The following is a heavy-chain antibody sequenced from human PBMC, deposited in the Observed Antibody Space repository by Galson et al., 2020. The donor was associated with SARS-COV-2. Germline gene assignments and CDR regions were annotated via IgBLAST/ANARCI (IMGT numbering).Heavy chain of an antibody. CDR3: ARDWSYYYESSGYYLDY. V-gene: IGHV4-38-2*02. D-gene: IGHD3-22*01. J-gene: IGHJ4*02. CDR1: GYSISSGYY. Sequence: SETLSLTCTVSGYSISSGYYWGWIRQPPGKGLEWIGSIYHSGSTYYNPSLKSRVTISVDTSKNQFSLKLSSVTAADTAVYYCARDWSYYYESSGYYLDYWGQGTLVTVSS. CDR2: IYHSGST.